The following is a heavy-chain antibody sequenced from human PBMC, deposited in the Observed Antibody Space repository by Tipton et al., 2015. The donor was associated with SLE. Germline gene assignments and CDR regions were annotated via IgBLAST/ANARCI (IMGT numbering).Heavy chain of an antibody. V-gene: IGHV4-59*11. J-gene: IGHJ5*02. CDR1: SGSISSHY. CDR2: IYYSGST. CDR3: ASRSDHGDWFDP. Sequence: LRLSCTVSSGSISSHYWSWIRQPPGKGLEWIGYIYYSGSTSYNPSLKSRVTMSVDTSKNQFSLRLSSVTAADTVVYYCASRSDHGDWFDPWGQGTLVTVSS. D-gene: IGHD1-14*01.